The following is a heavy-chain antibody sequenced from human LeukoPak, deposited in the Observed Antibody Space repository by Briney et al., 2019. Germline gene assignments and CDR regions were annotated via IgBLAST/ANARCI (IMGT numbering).Heavy chain of an antibody. Sequence: GGSLRLSCAASGFTFSSYAMSWVRQAPGKGLEWVSAISGSGGSTYYADSVKGRFTISRDNSKNTLYPQMNSLRAEDTAVYYCAKAGEYYDFWSGYGSDDYYFDYWGQGTLVTVSS. CDR3: AKAGEYYDFWSGYGSDDYYFDY. J-gene: IGHJ4*02. V-gene: IGHV3-23*01. CDR2: ISGSGGST. D-gene: IGHD3-3*01. CDR1: GFTFSSYA.